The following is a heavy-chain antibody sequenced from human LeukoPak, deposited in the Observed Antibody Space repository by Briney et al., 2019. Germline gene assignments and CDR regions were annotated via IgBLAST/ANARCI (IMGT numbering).Heavy chain of an antibody. D-gene: IGHD1-7*01. CDR2: MSPNSGDT. CDR3: ARDNWNYGSSMDV. Sequence: ASVKVSCKASGYTFTSYDFNWVRQATGQRPEWMGWMSPNSGDTGYAQKFQDRVTMTRNTSISTAYMELSSLRSDDTAVYYCARDNWNYGSSMDVWGQGTTVTVSS. CDR1: GYTFTSYD. J-gene: IGHJ6*02. V-gene: IGHV1-8*01.